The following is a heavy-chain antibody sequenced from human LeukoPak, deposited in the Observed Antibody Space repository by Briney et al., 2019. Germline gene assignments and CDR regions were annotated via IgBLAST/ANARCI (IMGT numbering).Heavy chain of an antibody. CDR2: ITSSSSYI. Sequence: WGSLRLSCAASGFTFSSYGMNWVRQAPGKGLEWVSSITSSSSYIYYADSVKGRFTISRDNAKNSLYLQMNSLRAEDTAVYYCARSYSSSRGTFDYWGQGTLVTVSS. CDR1: GFTFSSYG. V-gene: IGHV3-21*04. J-gene: IGHJ4*02. D-gene: IGHD6-6*01. CDR3: ARSYSSSRGTFDY.